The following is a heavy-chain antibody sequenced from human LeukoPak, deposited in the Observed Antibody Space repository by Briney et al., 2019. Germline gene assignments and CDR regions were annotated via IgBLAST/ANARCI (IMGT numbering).Heavy chain of an antibody. Sequence: GGSLRLSCTTTGFTFSSYGMHWVRQAPGKGLEWVAVISYDGSNTYYADSVKGRFTISRDNSKNMLYLQMNSLRAEDTAVYYCAKPYYYGSRSYMDYWGQGTLVTVSS. D-gene: IGHD3-10*01. J-gene: IGHJ4*02. CDR1: GFTFSSYG. CDR3: AKPYYYGSRSYMDY. V-gene: IGHV3-30*18. CDR2: ISYDGSNT.